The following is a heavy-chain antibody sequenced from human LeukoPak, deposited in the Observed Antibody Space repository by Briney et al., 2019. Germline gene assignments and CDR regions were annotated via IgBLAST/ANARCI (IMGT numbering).Heavy chain of an antibody. V-gene: IGHV5-51*01. CDR2: INPGDSDT. CDR1: AYSFTSYW. D-gene: IGHD4-17*01. J-gene: IGHJ3*02. CDR3: ARRLTTSAFDS. Sequence: PGESLNISCKGSAYSFTSYWIGWVRQVPGKGLEWMGIINPGDSDTRYSPSFQGQVTISADKSISTAYLQWSSLKASDTAMYYCARRLTTSAFDSWGQGTMVTVS.